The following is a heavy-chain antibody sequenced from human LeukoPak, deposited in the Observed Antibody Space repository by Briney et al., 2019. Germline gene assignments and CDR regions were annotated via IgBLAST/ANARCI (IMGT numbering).Heavy chain of an antibody. J-gene: IGHJ5*02. CDR2: IYHSGST. D-gene: IGHD3-3*01. CDR3: ARVINDFWSGYNWFDP. V-gene: IGHV4-38-2*02. Sequence: SETLSLTCTVSGYSISSGYYWGWIRQPPGKGLEWIGSIYHSGSTYYNPSLKSRGTISVDTSKNQFSLKLSSVTAADTAVYYCARVINDFWSGYNWFDPWGQGTLVTVSS. CDR1: GYSISSGYY.